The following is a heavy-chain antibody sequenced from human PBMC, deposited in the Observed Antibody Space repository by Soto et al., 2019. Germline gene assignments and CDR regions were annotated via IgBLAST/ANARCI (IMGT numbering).Heavy chain of an antibody. Sequence: QLQLQESGPGLVKPSETLSLTCTVSGGSVSTSSFYWGWIRQPPRKGLEWIGTIYYSGTTYYNPSLKSRVTVFVDTSKNQFPLRLSSVTAADTAVYYCARQPGFYDRSGSFDYWGQGTLVTVAS. CDR3: ARQPGFYDRSGSFDY. J-gene: IGHJ4*02. CDR2: IYYSGTT. V-gene: IGHV4-39*01. D-gene: IGHD3-22*01. CDR1: GGSVSTSSFY.